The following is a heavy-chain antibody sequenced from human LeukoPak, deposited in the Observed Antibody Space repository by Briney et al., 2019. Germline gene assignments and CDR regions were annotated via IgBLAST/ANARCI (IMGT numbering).Heavy chain of an antibody. CDR2: VYSGGDT. D-gene: IGHD3-3*01. CDR3: ARGTIFGVVLYLYYFDY. Sequence: PGGSLRLSCAASGFSVSNNYVSWVRQAPGKGLEWISAVYSGGDTYYIESVRGRFTISRDNSKNTIHLQMNGLTPEDTAMYYCARGTIFGVVLYLYYFDYWGQGTLVTVSS. CDR1: GFSVSNNY. V-gene: IGHV3-53*01. J-gene: IGHJ4*02.